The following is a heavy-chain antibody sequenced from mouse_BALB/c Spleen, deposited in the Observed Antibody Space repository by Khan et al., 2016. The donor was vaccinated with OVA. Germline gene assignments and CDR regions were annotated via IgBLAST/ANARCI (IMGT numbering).Heavy chain of an antibody. Sequence: LEESGVELARPGASVKMSCKASGYTFTSYTIHWIKLRPGQGLEWIGYINPSNGYTNYNQKFRDKATLTADKSSTTAYMQLSSLTSDDSAVYNCVRDGAYHRNDGWFAYWGQGTLVTVSA. J-gene: IGHJ3*01. V-gene: IGHV1-4*01. CDR1: GYTFTSYT. CDR2: INPSNGYT. D-gene: IGHD2-14*01. CDR3: VRDGAYHRNDGWFAY.